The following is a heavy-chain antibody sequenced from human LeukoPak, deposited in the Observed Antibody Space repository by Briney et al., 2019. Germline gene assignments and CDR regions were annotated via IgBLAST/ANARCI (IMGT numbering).Heavy chain of an antibody. D-gene: IGHD5-18*01. CDR1: GGTFSSYA. CDR3: ARESTNTAMVFDY. CDR2: IIPILGIA. J-gene: IGHJ4*02. Sequence: SVKVSCKASGGTFSSYAISWVRQAPGQGLEWMGRIIPILGIANYAQKFQGRVTITADKSTSTAYMERSSLRSEDTAVYYCARESTNTAMVFDYWGQGTLVTVSS. V-gene: IGHV1-69*04.